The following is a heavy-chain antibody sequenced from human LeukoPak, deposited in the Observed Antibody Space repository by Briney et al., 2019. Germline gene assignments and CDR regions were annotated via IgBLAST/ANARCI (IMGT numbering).Heavy chain of an antibody. V-gene: IGHV3-23*01. CDR3: AKEGDYGDHYYFDY. J-gene: IGHJ4*02. CDR2: ISGSGGST. CDR1: GSTFSSKA. Sequence: PGGSLRLSWQASGSTFSSKAMTWAAQAQGRGLDGVSAISGSGGSTYYADSVKGRFTISRDNSKNTLYLQMNSLRAEDTAVYYCAKEGDYGDHYYFDYWGQGTLVTVSS. D-gene: IGHD4-17*01.